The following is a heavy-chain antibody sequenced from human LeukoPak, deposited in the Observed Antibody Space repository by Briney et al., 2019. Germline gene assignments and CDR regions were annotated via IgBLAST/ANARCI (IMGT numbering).Heavy chain of an antibody. Sequence: PGGSLRLSCAASGFTFSSYAMSWVRQAPGKGLEWVSAISGSGGSTYYAGSVKGRFTISRDNSKNTLYLQMNSLRAEDTAVYYCAKSDRVWFGELLFAFDIWGQGTMVTVSS. V-gene: IGHV3-23*01. CDR2: ISGSGGST. D-gene: IGHD3-10*01. CDR1: GFTFSSYA. CDR3: AKSDRVWFGELLFAFDI. J-gene: IGHJ3*02.